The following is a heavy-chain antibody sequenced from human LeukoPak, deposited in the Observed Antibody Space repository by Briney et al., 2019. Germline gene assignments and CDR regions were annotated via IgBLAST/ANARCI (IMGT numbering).Heavy chain of an antibody. CDR1: GFTVCSNY. CDR3: ARDLFGRQSDY. D-gene: IGHD3-10*01. Sequence: PGGSLRLSCAASGFTVCSNYMSWVRQAPGKGLEWVSVIYSGGSTYYADSVKGRFTISRDNSKNTLHLQMNSLRAEDTAVYYCARDLFGRQSDYWGQGTLVTVSS. J-gene: IGHJ4*02. CDR2: IYSGGST. V-gene: IGHV3-53*01.